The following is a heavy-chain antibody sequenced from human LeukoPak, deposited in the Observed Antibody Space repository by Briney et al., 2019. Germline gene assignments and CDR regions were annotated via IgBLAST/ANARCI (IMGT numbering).Heavy chain of an antibody. V-gene: IGHV4-59*01. D-gene: IGHD2-15*01. J-gene: IGHJ5*02. CDR2: IYYSGST. CDR3: ARDLGYCSGGSCYSGWFDP. CDR1: GGSISGYY. Sequence: SETLSLTCTVSGGSISGYYWSWIRQPPGKGLEWIGYIYYSGSTNYNPSLKSRVTISVDTSKNQFSLKLSSVTAADTAVYYCARDLGYCSGGSCYSGWFDPWGQGTLVTVSS.